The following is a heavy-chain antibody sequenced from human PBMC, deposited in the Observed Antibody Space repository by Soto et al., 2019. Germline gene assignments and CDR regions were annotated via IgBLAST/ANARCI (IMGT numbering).Heavy chain of an antibody. D-gene: IGHD3-3*01. J-gene: IGHJ6*02. CDR3: ARGQPLLRFLEWSPYYYYYGMDV. Sequence: SETLSLTCAVYGGSFSGYYWSWIRQPPGKGLEWIGEINHSGSTNYNPSLKSRVTISVDTSKNQFSLKLSSVSAADTAVYYCARGQPLLRFLEWSPYYYYYGMDVWGQGTTVTVSS. V-gene: IGHV4-34*01. CDR1: GGSFSGYY. CDR2: INHSGST.